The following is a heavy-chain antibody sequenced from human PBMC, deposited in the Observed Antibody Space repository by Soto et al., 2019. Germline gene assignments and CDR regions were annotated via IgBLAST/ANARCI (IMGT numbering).Heavy chain of an antibody. CDR1: GYTFTGYY. J-gene: IGHJ6*02. CDR3: ERGGGAINYYYCVMDV. CDR2: INPDSGGT. V-gene: IGHV1-2*04. Sequence: ASVKVSCKASGYTFTGYYMHWVRQAPGQGLEWMGWINPDSGGTNYAQKFQGWVTMTRDTSISTAYMELSRLRSDDPAVDDCERGGGAINYYYCVMDVGGQGTTVTV. D-gene: IGHD3-16*01.